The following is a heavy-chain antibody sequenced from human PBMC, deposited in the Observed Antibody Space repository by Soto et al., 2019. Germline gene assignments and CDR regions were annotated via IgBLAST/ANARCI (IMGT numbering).Heavy chain of an antibody. J-gene: IGHJ4*02. V-gene: IGHV4-30-2*01. Sequence: PSETLSLTCAFSCGSIISGGYSWSWIRQPPGEGLEWIGYIHHSGSADYNPSLKSRVTISVDGSKNHFSLKLRSVTAADTAVYYCARGGFHYFDYWGQGTLVTVSS. CDR1: CGSIISGGYS. CDR3: ARGGFHYFDY. CDR2: IHHSGSA.